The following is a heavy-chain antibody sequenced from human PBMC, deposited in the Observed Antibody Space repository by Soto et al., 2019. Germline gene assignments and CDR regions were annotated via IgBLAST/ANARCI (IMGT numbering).Heavy chain of an antibody. V-gene: IGHV4-31*03. J-gene: IGHJ4*02. CDR2: IYYSGST. CDR1: GGSISSCGYY. D-gene: IGHD5-12*01. Sequence: SETLSLTCTVSGGSISSCGYYWSWIRQHPGKGLEWIGYIYYSGSTYYNPSLKSRVTISVDTSKNQFSLKLSSVTAADTAVYYCARGVGMATIFDYWGQGTLVTVSS. CDR3: ARGVGMATIFDY.